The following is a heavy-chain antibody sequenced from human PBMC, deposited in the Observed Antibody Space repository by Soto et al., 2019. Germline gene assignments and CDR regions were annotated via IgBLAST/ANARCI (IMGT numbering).Heavy chain of an antibody. CDR1: GGSIGGVGYS. V-gene: IGHV4-30-2*01. D-gene: IGHD3-10*01. CDR2: MYHSGTF. Sequence: PSETLSLACAVSGGSIGGVGYSWSWIRQPPGGGLEWIGYMYHSGTFLKSPSLKTRLTMSLDMSKNQFSLTLNSMTAADTAVYCCARAQFYSGSGNYNNLLFDAWGHGIQGTVS. J-gene: IGHJ5*01. CDR3: ARAQFYSGSGNYNNLLFDA.